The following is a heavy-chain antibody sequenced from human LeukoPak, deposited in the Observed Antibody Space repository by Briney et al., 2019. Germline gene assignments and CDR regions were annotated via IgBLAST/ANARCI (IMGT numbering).Heavy chain of an antibody. V-gene: IGHV4-39*07. D-gene: IGHD1-1*01. CDR1: GGSISSSSYY. CDR3: ARAQLNLLVDFGMDV. J-gene: IGHJ6*02. Sequence: PSETLSLTCSVSGGSISSSSYYWGWIRQPPGKGLEWIGSIYYSGNTYNNPSLKSRVTISVDTSKNQLSLKLTSVTAADTAVYYCARAQLNLLVDFGMDVWGQGTTVTVSS. CDR2: IYYSGNT.